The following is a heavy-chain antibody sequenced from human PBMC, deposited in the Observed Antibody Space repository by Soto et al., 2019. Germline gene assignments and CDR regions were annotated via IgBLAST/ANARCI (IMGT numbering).Heavy chain of an antibody. V-gene: IGHV3-23*01. D-gene: IGHD3-3*01. J-gene: IGHJ6*03. CDR1: GFTFSSYA. CDR2: ISGSGGST. Sequence: GGSLRLSXAASGFTFSSYAMSWVRQAPGKGLEWVSAISGSGGSTYYADSVKGRFTISRDNSKNTLYLQMNSLRAEDTAVYYCASYYDFWSGFDYYMDVWGKGTTVTVSS. CDR3: ASYYDFWSGFDYYMDV.